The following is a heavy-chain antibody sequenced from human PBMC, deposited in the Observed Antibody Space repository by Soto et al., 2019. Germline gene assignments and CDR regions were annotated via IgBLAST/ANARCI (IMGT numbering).Heavy chain of an antibody. CDR3: ARADYGGPQGAFDS. Sequence: DSGKVCFKTSGYPFTTYGITLVRQAPGQGLEWMGWISGYNGNTKYAQKLQGRVIMTTDTSTSTAYMELRSLRSDDTAVYYCARADYGGPQGAFDSWGQGTRVTVSS. J-gene: IGHJ3*02. D-gene: IGHD4-17*01. CDR2: ISGYNGNT. CDR1: GYPFTTYG. V-gene: IGHV1-18*01.